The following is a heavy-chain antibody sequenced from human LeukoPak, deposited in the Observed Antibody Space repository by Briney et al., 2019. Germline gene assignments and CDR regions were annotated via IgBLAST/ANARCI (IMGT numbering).Heavy chain of an antibody. CDR3: GKDPNGDFIGAFDM. CDR1: GFTFSKFG. CDR2: ISASSTNT. Sequence: LPGGSLRLSCAGSGFTFSKFGMIWVRQAPGRGLEWVSGISASSTNTYYADSVKGRSTISRDNAKNTLYLEMNSLRAEDTAVYYCGKDPNGDFIGAFDMWGRGTMVTVSP. D-gene: IGHD2-21*02. V-gene: IGHV3-23*01. J-gene: IGHJ3*02.